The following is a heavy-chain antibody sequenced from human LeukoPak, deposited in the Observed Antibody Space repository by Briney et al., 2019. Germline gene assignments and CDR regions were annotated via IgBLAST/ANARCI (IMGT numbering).Heavy chain of an antibody. V-gene: IGHV5-51*01. CDR1: GYSFTSYW. Sequence: KGGESLKISCKGSGYSFTSYWIGWVRQMPGKGLEWMGIIYPGDSDTRYSPSFQGQVTISADKSISTAYLQWSSLKASDTAMYYCARTVTVTTGYFDYWGQGTLVTVSS. D-gene: IGHD4-17*01. CDR3: ARTVTVTTGYFDY. J-gene: IGHJ4*02. CDR2: IYPGDSDT.